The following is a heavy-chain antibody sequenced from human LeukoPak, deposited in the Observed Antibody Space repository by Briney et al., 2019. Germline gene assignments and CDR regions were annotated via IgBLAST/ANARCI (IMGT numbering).Heavy chain of an antibody. Sequence: VASVKVSCKASGYTFTTYGISWVRQAPGQGLEWMGWISAYNGNTNYAQKFQGRVTMTRNTSISTAYMELSSLRSEDTAVYYCARGHVGKTHHLPTYYYYYGMDVWGQGTTVTVSS. D-gene: IGHD4-11*01. CDR1: GYTFTTYG. V-gene: IGHV1-18*01. CDR2: ISAYNGNT. J-gene: IGHJ6*02. CDR3: ARGHVGKTHHLPTYYYYYGMDV.